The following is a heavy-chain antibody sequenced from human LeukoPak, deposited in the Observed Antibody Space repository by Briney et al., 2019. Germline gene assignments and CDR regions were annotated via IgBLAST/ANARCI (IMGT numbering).Heavy chain of an antibody. V-gene: IGHV3-23*01. J-gene: IGHJ4*02. D-gene: IGHD6-25*01. CDR1: GFTFSDYY. CDR2: ISGSGGST. CDR3: AKDDRGYGDY. Sequence: GGSLRLSCAASGFTFSDYYMSWVRQAPGKGLEWVSAISGSGGSTYYADSVKGRFTISRDNSKNTLYLQMNSLRAEDTAVYYCAKDDRGYGDYWGQGTLVTVSS.